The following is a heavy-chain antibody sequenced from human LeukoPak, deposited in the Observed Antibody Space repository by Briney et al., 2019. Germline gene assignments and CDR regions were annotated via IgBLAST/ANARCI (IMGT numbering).Heavy chain of an antibody. CDR3: ARHLGPGDYVWGSYRYTVWFDR. CDR2: IYYSGST. D-gene: IGHD3-16*02. CDR1: GGSLSSSSYY. Sequence: PSETLSLTCTVSGGSLSSSSYYWGWLRQPPGRGLEWFGSIYYSGSTYYNPSLKSRVTISVDTSKNQFSLKLSSVTAADTAVYYCARHLGPGDYVWGSYRYTVWFDRWGQGTLVTVSS. J-gene: IGHJ5*02. V-gene: IGHV4-39*01.